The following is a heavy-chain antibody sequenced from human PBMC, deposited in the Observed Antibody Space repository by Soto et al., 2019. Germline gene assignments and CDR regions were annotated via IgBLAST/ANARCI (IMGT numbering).Heavy chain of an antibody. J-gene: IGHJ6*02. V-gene: IGHV4-39*01. Sequence: SETLSLTCTVSGGSISSSSYYWGWIRQPPGKGLEWIGSIYYSRSTNYNPSLKSRVTISVDTSKNEFSLKLSSVTAADTAVYYCARQGPYGMDVWGQGTTVTVSS. CDR2: IYYSRST. CDR1: GGSISSSSYY. CDR3: ARQGPYGMDV.